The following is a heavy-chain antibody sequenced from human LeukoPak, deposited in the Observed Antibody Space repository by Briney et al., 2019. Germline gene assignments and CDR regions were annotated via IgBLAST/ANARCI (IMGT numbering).Heavy chain of an antibody. CDR3: ARRRGLCSGGSCYFPHKRPFDY. J-gene: IGHJ4*02. V-gene: IGHV3-7*01. CDR2: IKQDGSEK. D-gene: IGHD2-15*01. Sequence: PGGSLRLSCAASGFTFSSYWMNWVRQAPGKGLEWVANIKQDGSEKYYVDSVKGRLTISRDNAKNSLYLQMNSLRAEDTAVYYCARRRGLCSGGSCYFPHKRPFDYWGQGTLVTVSS. CDR1: GFTFSSYW.